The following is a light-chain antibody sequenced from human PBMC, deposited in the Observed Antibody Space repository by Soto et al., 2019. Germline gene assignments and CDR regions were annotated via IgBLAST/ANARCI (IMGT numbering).Light chain of an antibody. V-gene: IGKV1-17*01. Sequence: DIQMTQSPSSLSASVGDRVAITCRASQGIRNALGWYQQKPGKAPKSLIYAVYILQSGVPSRLSGSGSGTEFTLTITVLQPENFATYYCLQQNSYPWTFGQGTKVEIK. CDR2: AVY. J-gene: IGKJ1*01. CDR1: QGIRNA. CDR3: LQQNSYPWT.